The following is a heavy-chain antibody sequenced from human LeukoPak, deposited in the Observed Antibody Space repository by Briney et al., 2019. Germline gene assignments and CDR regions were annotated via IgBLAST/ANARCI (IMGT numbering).Heavy chain of an antibody. CDR1: GYTFTGYY. CDR2: INPNSGGT. V-gene: IGHV1-2*02. J-gene: IGHJ5*02. D-gene: IGHD3-3*01. Sequence: ASVKVSCKASGYTFTGYYMHWVRQAPGQGLEWMGWINPNSGGTNYAQKFQGRVTMTRDTSISTAYMELSRLRSDDTAVYYCARNSVDTIFGIPRYCWFDPWGQGTLVTVSS. CDR3: ARNSVDTIFGIPRYCWFDP.